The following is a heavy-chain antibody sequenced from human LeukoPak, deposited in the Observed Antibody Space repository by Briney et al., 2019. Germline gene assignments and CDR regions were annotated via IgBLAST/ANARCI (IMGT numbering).Heavy chain of an antibody. D-gene: IGHD6-25*01. CDR1: GFTFSSYA. CDR3: STQSYSGQVPPSYFQH. V-gene: IGHV3-23*01. CDR2: ISGSGGST. J-gene: IGHJ1*01. Sequence: PGGSLRLSCAASGFTFSSYAMSWVRQAPGKGLEWVSAISGSGGSTYYADSVKGRFTISRDNSKNTLYLQMNSLKAEDTAVYYCSTQSYSGQVPPSYFQHWGQGTLVTVSS.